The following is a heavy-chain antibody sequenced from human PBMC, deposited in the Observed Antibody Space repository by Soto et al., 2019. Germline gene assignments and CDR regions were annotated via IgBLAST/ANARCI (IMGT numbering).Heavy chain of an antibody. D-gene: IGHD3-22*01. Sequence: PRGSLRLCCAASGFTFSSYAMSWVRQAPGKGLEWVSAISGSGGSTYYADSVKGRFTISRDNSKNTLYLQMDSLRAEDTAVYYCAKVRERWLSSLFDYWGQGTLVSVSS. V-gene: IGHV3-23*01. CDR3: AKVRERWLSSLFDY. CDR2: ISGSGGST. J-gene: IGHJ4*02. CDR1: GFTFSSYA.